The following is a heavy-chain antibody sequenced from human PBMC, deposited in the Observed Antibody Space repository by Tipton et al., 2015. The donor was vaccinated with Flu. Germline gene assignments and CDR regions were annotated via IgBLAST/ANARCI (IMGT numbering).Heavy chain of an antibody. D-gene: IGHD4-11*01. CDR1: GGSVSPYY. V-gene: IGHV4-59*02. J-gene: IGHJ6*02. Sequence: TLSLTCTVSGGSVSPYYWNSVRQSPGKGLEWIGYIYYRGTTGYNPSLKSRVTISVDTSKNQVSLKLTSVTAADTAVYYCARDLVQDYRDQYFGMDVWGQGTTVTVSS. CDR2: IYYRGTT. CDR3: ARDLVQDYRDQYFGMDV.